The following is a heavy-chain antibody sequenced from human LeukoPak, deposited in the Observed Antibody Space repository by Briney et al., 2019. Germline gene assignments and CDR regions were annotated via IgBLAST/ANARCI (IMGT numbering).Heavy chain of an antibody. CDR2: MNPNSGNT. D-gene: IGHD3-9*01. CDR1: GYTFTSYD. CDR3: ARGARLRYFNYYYMDV. J-gene: IGHJ6*03. Sequence: ASVKVSCKASGYTFTSYDINWVRQATGQGLEWMGWMNPNSGNTGYAQKFQGRVTMTRNTSITTAYMELSSLRSEDTAVYYCARGARLRYFNYYYMDVWGKGTTVTVSS. V-gene: IGHV1-8*01.